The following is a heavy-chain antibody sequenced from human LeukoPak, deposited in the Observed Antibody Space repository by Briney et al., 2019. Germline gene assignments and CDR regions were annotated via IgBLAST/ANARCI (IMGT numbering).Heavy chain of an antibody. V-gene: IGHV3-23*01. CDR2: ISGSGGST. J-gene: IGHJ4*02. CDR1: GFTFSSYA. CDR3: AKDIVVVPAAIPGD. Sequence: PGGSLRLSCAASGFTFSSYAMSWVRQAPGKGLEWVSAISGSGGSTYYADSVKGRFTISRDNSKNTLYLQMNSLRAEDTAVCYCAKDIVVVPAAIPGDWGQGTLVTVSS. D-gene: IGHD2-2*02.